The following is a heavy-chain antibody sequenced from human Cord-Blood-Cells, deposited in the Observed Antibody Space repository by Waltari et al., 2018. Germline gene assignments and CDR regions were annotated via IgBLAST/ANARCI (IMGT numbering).Heavy chain of an antibody. J-gene: IGHJ5*02. CDR2: IFSNDEK. CDR1: GFSLSNARMG. V-gene: IGHV2-26*01. CDR3: ARIVSNIVVVVAATEGWFDP. Sequence: QVTLKESGPVLVKPTETLTLTCTVSGFSLSNARMGVSWIRQPPGKALEWLAHIFSNDEKSYSTSLKSRLTISKDTSKRQVVLTMTNMDPVDTATYYCARIVSNIVVVVAATEGWFDPWGQGTLVTVSS. D-gene: IGHD2-15*01.